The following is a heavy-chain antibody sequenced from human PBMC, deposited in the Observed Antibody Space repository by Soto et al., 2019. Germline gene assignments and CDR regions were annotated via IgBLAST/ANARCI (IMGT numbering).Heavy chain of an antibody. CDR3: AKDTYYNDSSGYYVFDY. D-gene: IGHD3-22*01. J-gene: IGHJ4*02. CDR2: ISYDGSNK. Sequence: QVQLVESGGGVVQPGRSLRLSCAASGFTFSSYGMHWVRQAPGKGLEWVAVISYDGSNKNYADSVKGRFTISRDNSKNXEYLQMNSLRAENTAVYYCAKDTYYNDSSGYYVFDYWGQGTLVTVSS. V-gene: IGHV3-30*18. CDR1: GFTFSSYG.